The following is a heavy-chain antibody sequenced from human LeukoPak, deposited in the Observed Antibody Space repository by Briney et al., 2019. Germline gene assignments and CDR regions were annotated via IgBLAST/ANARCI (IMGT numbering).Heavy chain of an antibody. Sequence: GGSLRLSCAASGFTFSSYAMSWVRQAPGKGLEWVSVLYASGITKYADSVKGRFTISRDTSGNTLNLQTNDLGAEDSAVYYCAAKGNGYTGIYVFAHWGQGTLVTVSA. D-gene: IGHD1-26*01. CDR3: AAKGNGYTGIYVFAH. V-gene: IGHV3-66*01. J-gene: IGHJ4*02. CDR2: LYASGIT. CDR1: GFTFSSYA.